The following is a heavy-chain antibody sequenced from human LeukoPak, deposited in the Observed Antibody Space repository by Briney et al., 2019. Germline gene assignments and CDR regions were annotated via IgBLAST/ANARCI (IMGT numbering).Heavy chain of an antibody. D-gene: IGHD6-13*01. CDR3: ARENYSSSWANWFDP. V-gene: IGHV1-69*04. J-gene: IGHJ5*02. CDR1: GGTLSSYA. CDR2: IIPIFGIA. Sequence: ASVKVSCKASGGTLSSYAISWVRQAPGQGLEWMGRIIPIFGIANYAQKFQGRVTITADKSTSTAYMELSSLRSEDTAVYYCARENYSSSWANWFDPWGQGTLVTVSS.